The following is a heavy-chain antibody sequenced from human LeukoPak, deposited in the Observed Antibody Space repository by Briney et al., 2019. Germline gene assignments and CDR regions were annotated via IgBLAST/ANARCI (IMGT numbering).Heavy chain of an antibody. CDR2: IYYSGGT. J-gene: IGHJ4*02. CDR1: GGSISSYY. D-gene: IGHD3-22*01. V-gene: IGHV4-59*01. Sequence: PSETLSLTCTVSGGSISSYYWSWIRQPPGKGLEWIGYIYYSGGTNYNPSLKSRVTISVDTSKNRFSLKLSSVTAADTAVYYCARGENYYDSSGYYYPFDYWGQGTLVTVSS. CDR3: ARGENYYDSSGYYYPFDY.